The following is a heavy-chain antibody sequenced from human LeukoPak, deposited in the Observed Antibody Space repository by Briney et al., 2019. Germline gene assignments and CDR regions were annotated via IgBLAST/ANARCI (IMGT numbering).Heavy chain of an antibody. CDR1: GYSISSGFY. V-gene: IGHV4-38-2*02. D-gene: IGHD2-2*01. CDR2: IYHSGST. CDR3: ARTSYLIVVVPAAAYYFDY. Sequence: SETLSLTCTVSGYSISSGFYWVWIRQPPGKGLEWIGSIYHSGSTYYNPSLKSRVTLSVDTSKNQFSLKLSSVTAADTAVYYCARTSYLIVVVPAAAYYFDYWGQGTLVTVSS. J-gene: IGHJ4*02.